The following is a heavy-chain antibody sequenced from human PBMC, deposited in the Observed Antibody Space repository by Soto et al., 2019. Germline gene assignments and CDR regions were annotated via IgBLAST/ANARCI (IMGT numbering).Heavy chain of an antibody. J-gene: IGHJ6*02. CDR1: GVTFSSYA. CDR2: IIPIFGTA. D-gene: IGHD2-2*01. V-gene: IGHV1-69*01. CDR3: ARDGKYCSSTSCYGRGYYGMDV. Sequence: QVQLVQSGAEVKKPGSSVKVSCKASGVTFSSYAISWVRQAPGQGLEWLGGIIPIFGTANYAQKFQGRVTITADESTSTAYMDLSSLRSEDTAVYYCARDGKYCSSTSCYGRGYYGMDVWGQGTTVTVSS.